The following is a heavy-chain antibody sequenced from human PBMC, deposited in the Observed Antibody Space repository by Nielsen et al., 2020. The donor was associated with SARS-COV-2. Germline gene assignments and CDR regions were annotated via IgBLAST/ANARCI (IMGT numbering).Heavy chain of an antibody. J-gene: IGHJ3*02. CDR3: AKDRSSSSWDDAFDI. Sequence: GGSLRLSCAAFGFTFDDYGMSWVRQAPGKGLEWVSGINWNGGSTGYADSVKGRFTISRDNAKNSLYLQMNSLRAEDTALYYCAKDRSSSSWDDAFDIWGQGTMVTVSS. D-gene: IGHD6-13*01. V-gene: IGHV3-20*04. CDR1: GFTFDDYG. CDR2: INWNGGST.